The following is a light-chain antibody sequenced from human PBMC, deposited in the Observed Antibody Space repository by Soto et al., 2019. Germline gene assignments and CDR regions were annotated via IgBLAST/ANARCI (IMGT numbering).Light chain of an antibody. J-gene: IGKJ1*01. V-gene: IGKV1-5*03. CDR3: QQYKSFWT. CDR1: QTTSTW. Sequence: DIQITQSPSTLSASVGERVTITCRASQTTSTWLARYQQKPGKAPKLLIYKASTLESGVPSRFSCSGSETDFTLTISSLQLDDFATYYWQQYKSFWTFGRGTKVVIK. CDR2: KAS.